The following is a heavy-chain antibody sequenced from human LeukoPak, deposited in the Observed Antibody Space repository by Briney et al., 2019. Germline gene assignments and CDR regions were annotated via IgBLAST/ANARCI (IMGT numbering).Heavy chain of an antibody. CDR3: ATAAAGTGFDY. J-gene: IGHJ4*02. Sequence: ASVNVSCKASGYTFTGYYMHWVRQAPGQGLEWMGRINPNSGGTNNAQKFQGRVTMSRDTSISTAYMELSRLRSDDTAVYYCATAAAGTGFDYWGQGTLVTVSS. CDR2: INPNSGGT. D-gene: IGHD6-13*01. V-gene: IGHV1-2*06. CDR1: GYTFTGYY.